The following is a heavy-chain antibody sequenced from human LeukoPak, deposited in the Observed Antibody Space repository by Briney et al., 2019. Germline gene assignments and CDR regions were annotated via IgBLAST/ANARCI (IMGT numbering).Heavy chain of an antibody. CDR3: ASGYLDGWRTFDY. CDR2: IHHSGTT. Sequence: PSETLSLTCAVSGYSVSNTYYWGWIRQPPGEGLEWAGSIHHSGTTYYNPSLKSRVVISLDTSKNQFSLKLSSVTAADTAVYYCASGYLDGWRTFDYWGRGILVTVSS. CDR1: GYSVSNTYY. D-gene: IGHD5-24*01. J-gene: IGHJ4*02. V-gene: IGHV4-38-2*01.